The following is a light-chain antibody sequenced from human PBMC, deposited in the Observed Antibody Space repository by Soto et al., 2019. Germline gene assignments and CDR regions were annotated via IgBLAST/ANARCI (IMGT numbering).Light chain of an antibody. CDR1: SSDVGVYNY. V-gene: IGLV2-14*03. CDR2: DVS. Sequence: QSVLTQPASVSGSPGQSITISCTGTSSDVGVYNYVSWYQQHPGKAPKLMIYDVSNRPSGVSNRFSGSKSGNTASLTISGLQAEDEADYYCSSYTSSSTLVVFGGGTKLPVL. J-gene: IGLJ2*01. CDR3: SSYTSSSTLVV.